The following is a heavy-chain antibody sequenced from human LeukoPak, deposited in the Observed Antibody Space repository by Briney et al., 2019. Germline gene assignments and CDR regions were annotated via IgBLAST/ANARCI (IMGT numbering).Heavy chain of an antibody. CDR1: GFNISGNY. CDR2: IYSGGTT. V-gene: IGHV3-53*01. Sequence: PGGSLRLSCAVSGFNISGNYMSWVRQAPGKGPEWVSVIYSGGTTPYADSVRGRFTISRDNSKNTLHLQMNSLRADDTAVYFCARDPRLRGLDDTFDIWGHGTMVIVSS. J-gene: IGHJ3*02. CDR3: ARDPRLRGLDDTFDI. D-gene: IGHD2-8*01.